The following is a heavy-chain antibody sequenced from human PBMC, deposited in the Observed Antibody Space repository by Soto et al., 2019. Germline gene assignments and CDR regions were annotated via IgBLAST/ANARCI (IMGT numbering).Heavy chain of an antibody. Sequence: SGNLCIACPVSHGFINRYCCSWIRQHPGKGLEWIGYIYYSGSTNYNPSLKSRVTISVDTSKNQFSLKLSSVTAADTAVYYCARDDSRRGMDVWGQGTTVT. V-gene: IGHV4-59*01. J-gene: IGHJ6*02. CDR1: HGFINRYC. CDR2: IYYSGST. D-gene: IGHD3-10*01. CDR3: ARDDSRRGMDV.